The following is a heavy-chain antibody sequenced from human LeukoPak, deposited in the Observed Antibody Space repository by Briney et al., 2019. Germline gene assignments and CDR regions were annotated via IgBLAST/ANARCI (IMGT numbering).Heavy chain of an antibody. CDR2: IYYSGNT. V-gene: IGHV4-59*01. CDR3: ARAPAKGWYYFDY. J-gene: IGHJ4*02. D-gene: IGHD6-19*01. CDR1: GGSISSYY. Sequence: PSETLSLTCTVSGGSISSYYWSWIRQPPGKGLEWIGYIYYSGNTNYNPSLKSRATISVDTSKNQFSLRLRSVTAADTAVYYCARAPAKGWYYFDYWGQGTLVTVSS.